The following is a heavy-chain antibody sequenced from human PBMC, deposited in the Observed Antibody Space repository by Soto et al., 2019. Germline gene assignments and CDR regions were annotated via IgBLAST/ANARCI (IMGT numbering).Heavy chain of an antibody. CDR3: ARGPRQLVRGWFDP. D-gene: IGHD6-6*01. Sequence: PGGSLRLSCAASGFTFSSYSMNWVRQAPGKGLEWVSSISSSSSYIYYADSVKGRFTISRDNAKNSLYLQMNSLRAEDTAVYYCARGPRQLVRGWFDPWGQGTLVTVS. V-gene: IGHV3-21*01. CDR1: GFTFSSYS. CDR2: ISSSSSYI. J-gene: IGHJ5*02.